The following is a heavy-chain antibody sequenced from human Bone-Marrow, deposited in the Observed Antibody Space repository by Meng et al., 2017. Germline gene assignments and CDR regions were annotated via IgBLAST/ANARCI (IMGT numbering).Heavy chain of an antibody. CDR3: ARESTGRLDY. CDR2: ISHDANYK. CDR1: GFTFSTHV. D-gene: IGHD4-17*01. V-gene: IGHV3-30*10. J-gene: IGHJ4*02. Sequence: QVQLGGSGGGVVQPGRSLRLSCAASGFTFSTHVMHWVRQAPGKGLEWVAVISHDANYKYYTDSVKGRFTISRDNSNNILYLQMNSLRIEDTTVYYCARESTGRLDYWGQGTLVTVSS.